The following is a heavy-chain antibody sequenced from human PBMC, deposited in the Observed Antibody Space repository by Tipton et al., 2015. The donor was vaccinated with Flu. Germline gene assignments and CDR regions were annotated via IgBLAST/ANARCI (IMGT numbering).Heavy chain of an antibody. V-gene: IGHV4-59*01. CDR3: ARDPGPSCSGTDCVIDH. CDR1: GASINNYY. D-gene: IGHD2-15*01. J-gene: IGHJ4*02. CDR2: FFYTGYT. Sequence: TLSLTCTVSGASINNYYWNWIRQPPGRGLEWIGCFFYTGYTNYNPSLKSRVTMSVDTSKNLFSLRLTSVTAADTAVYYCARDPGPSCSGTDCVIDHRGRGTLVTVSS.